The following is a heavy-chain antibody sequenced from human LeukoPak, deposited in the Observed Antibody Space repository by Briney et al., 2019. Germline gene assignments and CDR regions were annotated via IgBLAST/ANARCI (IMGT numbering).Heavy chain of an antibody. J-gene: IGHJ6*03. D-gene: IGHD1-26*01. Sequence: GGTLRLSCAASGFTFSSYAVSWVRQAPGKGLEWVSYISSSGSTIYYADSVKGRFTISRDNAKNSLSLQMNSLRAEDTAVYYCARWARSLVGASDPYYYYYMDVWGKGTTVTVSS. V-gene: IGHV3-11*04. CDR2: ISSSGSTI. CDR1: GFTFSSYA. CDR3: ARWARSLVGASDPYYYYYMDV.